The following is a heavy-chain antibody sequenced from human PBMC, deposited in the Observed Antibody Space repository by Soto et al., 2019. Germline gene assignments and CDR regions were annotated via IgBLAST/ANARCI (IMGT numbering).Heavy chain of an antibody. V-gene: IGHV4-31*03. Sequence: QVQLQESGPGLVKPSQTLSLTCTVSGGSISSGGYYWSWIRQHPGKGLEWIGYIYYSGSTYYNPCLKSRVTISVDTSKNQYTLKLSSVTAADTAVYYCALGGDYEKGRSDYFDYWGQGTLVTVSS. CDR1: GGSISSGGYY. D-gene: IGHD4-17*01. J-gene: IGHJ4*02. CDR2: IYYSGST. CDR3: ALGGDYEKGRSDYFDY.